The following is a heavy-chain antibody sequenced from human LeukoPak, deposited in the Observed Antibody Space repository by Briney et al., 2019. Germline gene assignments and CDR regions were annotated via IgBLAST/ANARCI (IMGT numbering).Heavy chain of an antibody. CDR3: ARGHVPGSTRHWDF. D-gene: IGHD3-10*01. Sequence: GGSLRLSCEASGFTSSSHWMHWVRQVPGKGLVWVARIRGDENEIDYADSVKGRFTISRDNAKNTLYLQMTSLRVEDTAVYFCARGHVPGSTRHWDFWGQGTLVTVSS. J-gene: IGHJ4*02. CDR1: GFTSSSHW. V-gene: IGHV3-74*01. CDR2: IRGDENEI.